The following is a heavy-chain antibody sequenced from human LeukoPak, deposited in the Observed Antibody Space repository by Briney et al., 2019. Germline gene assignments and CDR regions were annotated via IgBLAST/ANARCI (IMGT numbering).Heavy chain of an antibody. V-gene: IGHV4-4*07. J-gene: IGHJ4*02. CDR1: GASISSYY. D-gene: IGHD1-26*01. CDR2: IYTSANT. CDR3: ARHWSSFDY. Sequence: SETLSLTCNVSGASISSYYWSWIRQPAGKGLEWIGRIYTSANTNYSPSFKSRATISIDRSKNQFSLNLPSVTAADTAVYYCARHWSSFDYWGQGTLVTVSS.